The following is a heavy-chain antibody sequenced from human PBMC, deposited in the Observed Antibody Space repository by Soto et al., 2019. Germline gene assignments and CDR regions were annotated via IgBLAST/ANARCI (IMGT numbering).Heavy chain of an antibody. J-gene: IGHJ5*02. Sequence: QVQLVQSGAEVKKPGSSVNVSCKTSGGTFGNSAVTWVRQAPGQGLEWLGGIVPMFGTANYAQKFQGRVKITADESTITASMELNSLKTDDTAVYYCARDGDPQSAFWSGPLGGGRFDPWGQGTLVTVSS. D-gene: IGHD3-3*01. CDR3: ARDGDPQSAFWSGPLGGGRFDP. CDR2: IVPMFGTA. CDR1: GGTFGNSA. V-gene: IGHV1-69*12.